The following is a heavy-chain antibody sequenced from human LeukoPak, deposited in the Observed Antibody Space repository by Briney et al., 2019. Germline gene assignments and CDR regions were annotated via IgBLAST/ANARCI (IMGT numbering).Heavy chain of an antibody. Sequence: SVKVSCKASGGTFSSYAISWVRQAPGQGLEWMGGIIPIFGTANYAQKFQGRVTITADEPTSTAYMELSSLRSEDTAVYYCAREEGLGVVMTDIWGQGTMVTVSS. CDR1: GGTFSSYA. CDR3: AREEGLGVVMTDI. V-gene: IGHV1-69*13. CDR2: IIPIFGTA. D-gene: IGHD3-22*01. J-gene: IGHJ3*02.